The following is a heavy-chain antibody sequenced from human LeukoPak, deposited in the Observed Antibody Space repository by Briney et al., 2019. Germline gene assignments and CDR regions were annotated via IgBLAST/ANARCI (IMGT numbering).Heavy chain of an antibody. D-gene: IGHD6-13*01. CDR2: INPNSGGT. CDR3: ARESTGYSSSWADY. J-gene: IGHJ4*02. Sequence: GAPVKVSCKASGYTFTGYYMHWVRQAPGQGLEWMGWINPNSGGTNYAQKFQGRVTMTRDTSISTAYMELSRLRSDDTAVYYCARESTGYSSSWADYWGQGTLVTVSS. V-gene: IGHV1-2*02. CDR1: GYTFTGYY.